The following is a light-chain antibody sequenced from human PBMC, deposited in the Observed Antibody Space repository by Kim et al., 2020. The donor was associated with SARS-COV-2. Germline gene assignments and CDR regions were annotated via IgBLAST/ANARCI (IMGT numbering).Light chain of an antibody. CDR2: EVS. J-gene: IGLJ1*01. V-gene: IGLV2-8*01. CDR1: RGDVGGYNY. Sequence: GQSVTISCTGTRGDVGGYNYVSWYQQHPGKAPKLMIYEVSKRPSGVPDRFSGSKSGNAASLTVSGLQAEDDADYYCSSYAGSSLYVFGAGTKVTVL. CDR3: SSYAGSSLYV.